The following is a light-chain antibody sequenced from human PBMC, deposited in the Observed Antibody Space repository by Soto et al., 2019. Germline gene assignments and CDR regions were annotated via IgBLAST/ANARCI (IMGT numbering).Light chain of an antibody. J-gene: IGKJ1*01. Sequence: VMTQSPATLSVSPGERATLSCRASRSVKSELAWYQQKPGQAPRLLIYGASSRATDIPARFSGSGSGTEFTLAISSLQSEDVAVYYCQQYSDWPWTFGQGTKVDIK. V-gene: IGKV3-15*01. CDR2: GAS. CDR1: RSVKSE. CDR3: QQYSDWPWT.